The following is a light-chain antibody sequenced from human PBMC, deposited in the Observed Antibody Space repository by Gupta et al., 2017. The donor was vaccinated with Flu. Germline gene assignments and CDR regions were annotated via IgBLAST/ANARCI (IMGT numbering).Light chain of an antibody. Sequence: QSALTQPPSVSGSPGQSVTISYTGTSSDVGSYNRVSWYQQPPGTAPKLMIYDVSNRPSGVPDRFSGSKSGNTSSLTISGLQADDEADYYCSSYTSSSTYVFGTGTKVTVL. CDR3: SSYTSSSTYV. V-gene: IGLV2-18*02. J-gene: IGLJ1*01. CDR1: SSDVGSYNR. CDR2: DVS.